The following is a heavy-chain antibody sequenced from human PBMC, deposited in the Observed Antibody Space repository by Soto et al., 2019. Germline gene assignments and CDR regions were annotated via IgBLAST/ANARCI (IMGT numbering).Heavy chain of an antibody. V-gene: IGHV3-7*01. J-gene: IGHJ4*02. CDR3: AREKRANGYFDY. CDR2: IKEDGSER. D-gene: IGHD6-25*01. CDR1: GFIFRNYL. Sequence: GGSLRLSCAASGFIFRNYLMSWVRQAPGRGLEWVANIKEDGSERYYVDSVNGRFTISRDNAKNSLYLEMTRPRADDTAIYYCAREKRANGYFDYWGQGTRVTVSS.